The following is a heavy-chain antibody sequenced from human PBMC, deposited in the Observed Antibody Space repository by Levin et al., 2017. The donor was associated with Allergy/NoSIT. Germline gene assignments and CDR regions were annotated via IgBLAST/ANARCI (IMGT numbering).Heavy chain of an antibody. CDR2: IGGSHPGT. CDR1: GFPFNTYG. CDR3: AAPIEAGGGWYFFDY. Sequence: QTGESLKISCAGSGFPFNTYGMSWVRQAPGKGLEWVSAIGGSHPGTYYADSVKGRFTISRDTSKNTLFLHMSSLRAEDTAIYYCAAPIEAGGGWYFFDYWGQGTVVTVSS. D-gene: IGHD6-13*01. J-gene: IGHJ4*02. V-gene: IGHV3-23*01.